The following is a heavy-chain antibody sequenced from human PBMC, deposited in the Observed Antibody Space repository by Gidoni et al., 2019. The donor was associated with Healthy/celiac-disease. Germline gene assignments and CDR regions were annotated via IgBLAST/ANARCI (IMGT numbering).Heavy chain of an antibody. J-gene: IGHJ4*02. CDR1: GFTFSSYA. CDR3: ARDEGDIVVVPAAPVY. Sequence: QVQLVESGGGVVQPGRSMRLSCADYGFTFSSYAMHWVRQAPGKGLEWVAVISYEGSNKYYADSVKGRFTISRDNSKNTLYLQMNSLRAEDTAVYYCARDEGDIVVVPAAPVYWGQGTLVTVSS. V-gene: IGHV3-30-3*01. CDR2: ISYEGSNK. D-gene: IGHD2-2*01.